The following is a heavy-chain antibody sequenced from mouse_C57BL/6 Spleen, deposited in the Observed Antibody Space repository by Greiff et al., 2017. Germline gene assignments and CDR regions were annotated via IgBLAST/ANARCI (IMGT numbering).Heavy chain of an antibody. V-gene: IGHV1-47*01. CDR3: ARATTVVATCYFDY. J-gene: IGHJ2*01. D-gene: IGHD1-1*01. CDR2: FHPYNDDT. Sequence: VQLQQSGAELVKPGASVKMSCKASGYTFTTYPIEWMKQNHGKSLEWIGNFHPYNDDTKYNEKFKGKATWTVEKSSSTVYLELSRLTSDDSAVYDCARATTVVATCYFDYWGQGTTLTVSS. CDR1: GYTFTTYP.